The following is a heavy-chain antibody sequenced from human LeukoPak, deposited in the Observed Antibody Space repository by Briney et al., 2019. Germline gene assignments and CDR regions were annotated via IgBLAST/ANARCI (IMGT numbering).Heavy chain of an antibody. V-gene: IGHV1-2*02. CDR1: GYSFTGYY. Sequence: ASVKVSCQASGYSFTGYYMHWVRQAPGQGLEWMGWINPNNGGTKYAQNFQGRVTMTRDTSISTAYMELDGLRFDDTAVYYCARDSGEVPDYWGQGTLVTVSS. D-gene: IGHD3-10*01. J-gene: IGHJ4*02. CDR3: ARDSGEVPDY. CDR2: INPNNGGT.